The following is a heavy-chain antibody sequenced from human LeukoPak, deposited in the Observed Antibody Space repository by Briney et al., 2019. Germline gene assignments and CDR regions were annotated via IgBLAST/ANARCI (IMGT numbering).Heavy chain of an antibody. Sequence: PGGSLRLSCAASRFSFSLYNMNWVRQAPGKGLEWVSYISSTGSRIYYADSVKGRFTISRDNSKNTLYLQMNSLRAEDTAVYYCARGPPNWGYDYWGPGTLVTVSS. V-gene: IGHV3-48*01. CDR2: ISSTGSRI. CDR3: ARGPPNWGYDY. D-gene: IGHD7-27*01. J-gene: IGHJ4*02. CDR1: RFSFSLYN.